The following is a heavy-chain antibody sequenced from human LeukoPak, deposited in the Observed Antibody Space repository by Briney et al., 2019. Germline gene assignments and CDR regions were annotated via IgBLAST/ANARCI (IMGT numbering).Heavy chain of an antibody. CDR3: ARDHGTDYGDAPSDY. CDR1: GGSISSGGYY. V-gene: IGHV4-31*03. Sequence: SETLSLTCTVSGGSISSGGYYWSWIRQHPGKGLEWIGYIYYSGSTYYNPSLKSRVTISVDTSKNQFSLKLSSVTAADTAVYYCARDHGTDYGDAPSDYWGQGTLVAVSS. CDR2: IYYSGST. D-gene: IGHD4-17*01. J-gene: IGHJ4*02.